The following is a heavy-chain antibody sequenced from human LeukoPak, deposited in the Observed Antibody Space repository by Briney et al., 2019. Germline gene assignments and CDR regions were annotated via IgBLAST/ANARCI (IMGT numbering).Heavy chain of an antibody. CDR1: GFTFSNYG. J-gene: IGHJ4*02. CDR2: IRYGGSKK. D-gene: IGHD1-14*01. Sequence: GGSLRLSCAASGFTFSNYGMHWVRRAPGKALEWVTFIRYGGSKKYYADSVKGRFTISRGNAKNSLYLQMNSLRAEDTAVYYCAREGLDRGYFDYWGQGTLVTVSS. CDR3: AREGLDRGYFDY. V-gene: IGHV3-30*02.